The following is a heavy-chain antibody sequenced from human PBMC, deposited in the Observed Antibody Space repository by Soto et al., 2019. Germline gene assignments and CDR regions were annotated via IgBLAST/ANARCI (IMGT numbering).Heavy chain of an antibody. J-gene: IGHJ4*02. CDR3: ARTRYCSGGSCEFGIDGHFDY. CDR2: IYPGDSDT. V-gene: IGHV5-51*01. D-gene: IGHD2-15*01. Sequence: PGESLKISCKGSGYSFTSYWIGWVRQMPGKGLEWMGIIYPGDSDTRYSPSFQGQVTISADKSISTAYLQWSSLKASDTAMYYCARTRYCSGGSCEFGIDGHFDYWGQGTLVTVSS. CDR1: GYSFTSYW.